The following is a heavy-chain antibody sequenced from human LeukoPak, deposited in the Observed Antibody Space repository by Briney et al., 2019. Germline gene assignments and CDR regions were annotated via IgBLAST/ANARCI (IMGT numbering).Heavy chain of an antibody. J-gene: IGHJ4*02. CDR3: GRFLEAPDY. CDR2: IRSKANNYAT. CDR1: GFTFSGSA. V-gene: IGHV3-73*01. D-gene: IGHD3-3*01. Sequence: GGSLRLSCAASGFTFSGSAMHWVRQASGKGLEWVGRIRSKANNYATAYAASVKGRFTISRDDSKNTAYLQMNSLKTEDTAVYYCGRFLEAPDYWGQGTLVTVSS.